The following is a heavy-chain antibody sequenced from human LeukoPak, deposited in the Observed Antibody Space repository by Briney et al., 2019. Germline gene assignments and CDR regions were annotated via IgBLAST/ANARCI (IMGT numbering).Heavy chain of an antibody. J-gene: IGHJ6*02. Sequence: GRSLRLSCVASGFIFSNYDMRWVRQAPGKGLEWVSSISGDGSSTSYADSVKGRFTISRDNAKNTLYLQMNSLSAEDTALYYCARPIYDTRNAMDVWGQGTTVTVSS. CDR2: ISGDGSST. CDR3: ARPIYDTRNAMDV. V-gene: IGHV3-74*01. CDR1: GFIFSNYD. D-gene: IGHD3-22*01.